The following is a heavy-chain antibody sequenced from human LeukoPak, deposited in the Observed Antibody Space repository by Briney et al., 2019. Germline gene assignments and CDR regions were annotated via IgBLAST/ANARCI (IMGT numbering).Heavy chain of an antibody. V-gene: IGHV1-2*02. D-gene: IGHD3-10*01. J-gene: IGHJ4*02. CDR3: ARDGKNGSGSYYN. CDR2: INPNSGGT. Sequence: ASVKVSCKASGYTFTGYYMHWVRQAPGPGLEWMGWINPNSGGTNYAQKFQGRVTMTRDTSISTAYMELSRLRSDDTAVYYCARDGKNGSGSYYNWGQGTLVTVSS. CDR1: GYTFTGYY.